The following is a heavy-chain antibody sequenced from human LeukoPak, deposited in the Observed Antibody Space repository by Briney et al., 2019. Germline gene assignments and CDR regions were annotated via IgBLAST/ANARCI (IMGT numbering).Heavy chain of an antibody. CDR2: IYYSGST. D-gene: IGHD6-19*01. V-gene: IGHV4-61*01. CDR1: GGSVSSGSYY. J-gene: IGHJ4*02. Sequence: SETLSLTCTVSGGSVSSGSYYWSWIRQPPGKGLEWIGYIYYSGSTNYNPSLKNRVSMSVDMSKNQFSLKLRSVTPADTAVYLCAREGYSSGWNYCWGQGTPVTVSS. CDR3: AREGYSSGWNYC.